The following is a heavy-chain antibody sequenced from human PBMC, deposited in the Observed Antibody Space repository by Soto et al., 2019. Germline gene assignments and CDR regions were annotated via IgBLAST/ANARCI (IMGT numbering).Heavy chain of an antibody. D-gene: IGHD6-25*01. CDR3: ARADPKGRLDP. CDR2: INPDSGTT. J-gene: IGHJ5*02. CDR1: GYTFSSFY. Sequence: QVHLVQSGAEVRKPGASVMLSCKTSGYTFSSFYMHWVRQAPGQGLEWMGIINPDSGTTTYAQKFLGRVAMTRDTSTSTVYMELYSLESEDTAIYYCARADPKGRLDPWGQGTLVTVSS. V-gene: IGHV1-46*03.